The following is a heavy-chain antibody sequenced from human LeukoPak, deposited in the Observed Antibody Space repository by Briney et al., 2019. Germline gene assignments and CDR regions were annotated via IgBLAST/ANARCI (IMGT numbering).Heavy chain of an antibody. D-gene: IGHD4-11*01. CDR1: GFTFSDHY. V-gene: IGHV3-72*01. J-gene: IGHJ4*02. CDR2: TRNKANSYTT. CDR3: ARYGPSNYGYYFDY. Sequence: GGSLRLSCAASGFTFSDHYMDWVRQAPGKGLEWVGRTRNKANSYTTEYAASVKGRFTISRDDSKNSLYLQMNSLKAEDTAVYYCARYGPSNYGYYFDYWGQGTLVTVSS.